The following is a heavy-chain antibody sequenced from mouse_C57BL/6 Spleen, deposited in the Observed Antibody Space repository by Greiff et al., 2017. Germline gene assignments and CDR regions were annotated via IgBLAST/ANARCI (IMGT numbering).Heavy chain of an antibody. J-gene: IGHJ1*03. CDR1: GYAFSSYW. D-gene: IGHD1-1*01. CDR3: ARSHGTHWYFDV. V-gene: IGHV1-80*01. Sequence: QVQLKESGAELVKPGASVKISCKASGYAFSSYWMNWVKQRPGKGLEWIGQIYPGDGDTNYNGKFKGKATLTADKSSSTAYMQLSSLTSEDSAVYFCARSHGTHWYFDVWGTGTTGTVSS. CDR2: IYPGDGDT.